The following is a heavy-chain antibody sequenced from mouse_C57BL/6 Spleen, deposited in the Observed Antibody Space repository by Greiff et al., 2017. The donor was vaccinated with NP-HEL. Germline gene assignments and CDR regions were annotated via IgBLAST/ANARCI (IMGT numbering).Heavy chain of an antibody. V-gene: IGHV3-6*01. CDR3: ARGIITTVVATFDFGH. J-gene: IGHJ2*01. CDR2: ISYDGSN. Sequence: VQLQQSGPGLVKPSQSLSLTCSVTGYSITSGYYWNWIRQFPGNKLEWMGYISYDGSNNYNPSLKNRISITRDTSKNQFFLKLNSVTTEDTATYYWARGIITTVVATFDFGHWGQGTTLTVSS. CDR1: GYSITSGYY. D-gene: IGHD1-1*01.